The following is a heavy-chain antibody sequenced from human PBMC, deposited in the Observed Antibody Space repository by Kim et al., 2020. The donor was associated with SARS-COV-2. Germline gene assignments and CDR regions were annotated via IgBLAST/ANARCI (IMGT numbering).Heavy chain of an antibody. Sequence: SVKVSCKASGDTFTNYAFSWVRQAPGQGLEWVGSIALLFASANYAQKFQGRVTVTADRSSSIIYMEISGLRSEDTAVYFCATAGLARGEFFRHWGQGTQVTVSS. CDR3: ATAGLARGEFFRH. J-gene: IGHJ1*01. CDR1: GDTFTNYA. CDR2: IALLFASA. V-gene: IGHV1-69*06.